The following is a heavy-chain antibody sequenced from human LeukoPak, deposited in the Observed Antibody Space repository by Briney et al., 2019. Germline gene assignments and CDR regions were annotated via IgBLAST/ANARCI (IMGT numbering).Heavy chain of an antibody. J-gene: IGHJ6*02. Sequence: GRSLRLSRAASGFTFSSYAMHWVRQAPGKGLEWVAVISYDGSNKYYADSVKGRFTISRDNSKNTLYLQMNSLRAEDTAVYYCARPQGSSWYAYYYYYYGMDVWGQGTTVTVSS. CDR3: ARPQGSSWYAYYYYYYGMDV. CDR2: ISYDGSNK. V-gene: IGHV3-30-3*01. CDR1: GFTFSSYA. D-gene: IGHD6-13*01.